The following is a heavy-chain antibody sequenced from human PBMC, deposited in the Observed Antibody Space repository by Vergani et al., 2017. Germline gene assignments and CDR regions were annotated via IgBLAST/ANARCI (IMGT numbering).Heavy chain of an antibody. D-gene: IGHD4-11*01. Sequence: QVQLQQWGGGLLKPSETLSLTCVVNGGSFTSYHWPWIRQSPGEGLEWVGDIDHTGRPDYNPSVKSRLTMSVDKSRNQFSLTLNSVTATDTAIYFCARVNTETNGHLYYYYYMDVWGQGTAVTVS. V-gene: IGHV4-34*01. J-gene: IGHJ6*03. CDR3: ARVNTETNGHLYYYYYMDV. CDR2: IDHTGRP. CDR1: GGSFTSYH.